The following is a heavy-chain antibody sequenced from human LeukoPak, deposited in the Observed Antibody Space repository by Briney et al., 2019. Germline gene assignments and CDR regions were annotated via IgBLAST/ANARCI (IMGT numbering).Heavy chain of an antibody. V-gene: IGHV3-23*01. Sequence: PGGSLRLSCAASGFTFRSYALSWVRQAPGKGLEWVSAISESGGTRNYVDSVKGRFTISRDNSKNTLYLQMNSLRAEDTAVYYCARPQSSSGYYWPFDDWGQGTLVTVSS. CDR3: ARPQSSSGYYWPFDD. CDR1: GFTFRSYA. J-gene: IGHJ4*02. D-gene: IGHD3-22*01. CDR2: ISESGGTR.